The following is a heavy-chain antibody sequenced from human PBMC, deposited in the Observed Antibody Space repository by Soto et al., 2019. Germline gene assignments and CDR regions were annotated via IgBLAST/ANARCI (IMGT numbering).Heavy chain of an antibody. CDR1: GFTFSSYA. J-gene: IGHJ4*02. CDR2: ISGSGGST. V-gene: IGHV3-23*01. D-gene: IGHD3-22*01. CDR3: AKFGGAHIIVVVRHGPKYFDY. Sequence: PGGSLRLSCAASGFTFSSYAMSWVRQAPGKGLEWVSAISGSGGSTYYADSVKGRFTISRDNSKNTLYLQMNSLRAEDTAVYYCAKFGGAHIIVVVRHGPKYFDYWGQGTLVTVSS.